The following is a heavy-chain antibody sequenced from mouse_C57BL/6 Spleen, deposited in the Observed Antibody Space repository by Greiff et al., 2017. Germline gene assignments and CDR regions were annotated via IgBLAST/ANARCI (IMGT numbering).Heavy chain of an antibody. CDR3: ERDYYVSSDCDY. J-gene: IGHJ2*01. CDR1: GFTFTSYW. CDR2: IDPSDSDT. D-gene: IGHD1-1*01. Sequence: QVQLQQPGAELVRPGSSVKLSCKASGFTFTSYWMHWVKQRPIQGLEWIGNIDPSDSDTHYNQKFKDKATLTVDKSSSKAYMQLSSLTAKDSAVNYCERDYYVSSDCDYWGQGTTLTVSS. V-gene: IGHV1-52*01.